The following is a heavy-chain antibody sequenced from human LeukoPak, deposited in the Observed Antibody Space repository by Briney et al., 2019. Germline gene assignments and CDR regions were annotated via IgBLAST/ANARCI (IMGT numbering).Heavy chain of an antibody. CDR3: VKDKFPVLRFLEWLSDAFDI. Sequence: SGGSLRLSCAASGFTFSSYAMHWVRQAPGKGLEWVALISYDGSNKYYVDSVKARFIISRDNSKNRMYLQMNSLRAEDTALYYCVKDKFPVLRFLEWLSDAFDIWGQGTMVTVSS. V-gene: IGHV3-30*04. D-gene: IGHD3-3*01. J-gene: IGHJ3*02. CDR2: ISYDGSNK. CDR1: GFTFSSYA.